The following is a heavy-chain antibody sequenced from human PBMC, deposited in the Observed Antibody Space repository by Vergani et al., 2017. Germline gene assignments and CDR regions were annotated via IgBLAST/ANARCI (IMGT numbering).Heavy chain of an antibody. CDR1: GYTFTSYD. D-gene: IGHD6-19*01. Sequence: QVQLVQSGAEVKKPGASVKVSCKASGYTFTSYDINWVRQATGQGLEWMGLMNPNSGNTGYAQKFQGRVTITRTTSISTAYMELSSLRSEDTAVYYCARAKAPYRSRLVGGYWFDPWGQGTLVTVSS. CDR2: MNPNSGNT. J-gene: IGHJ5*02. CDR3: ARAKAPYRSRLVGGYWFDP. V-gene: IGHV1-8*03.